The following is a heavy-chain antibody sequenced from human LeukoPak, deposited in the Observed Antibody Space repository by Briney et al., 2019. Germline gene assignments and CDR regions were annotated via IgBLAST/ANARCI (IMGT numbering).Heavy chain of an antibody. CDR1: GYTFTGYS. D-gene: IGHD1-26*01. CDR3: ARDLSGSYVDY. CDR2: INPNSGVT. J-gene: IGHJ4*02. Sequence: ASLKVSCKASGYTFTGYSMHWVRQAPGQGLEWMGWINPNSGVTNYAQKFQGRVTMTRDTSISTAYMELSSLRSDDTAVYYCARDLSGSYVDYWGQGTLVTVSS. V-gene: IGHV1-2*02.